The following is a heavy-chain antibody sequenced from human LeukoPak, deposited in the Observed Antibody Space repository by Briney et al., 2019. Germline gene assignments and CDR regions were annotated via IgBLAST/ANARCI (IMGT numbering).Heavy chain of an antibody. D-gene: IGHD3-9*01. J-gene: IGHJ4*02. CDR1: GFIFSRYG. Sequence: PGGSLRLSCAASGFIFSRYGMSWVRKAPGKGLEWVSGIRGSDESTYYADSVKGRFTISRDNSKNTLYMQMNSLRAEDSAVYFCARDHRYYDLSTGSTTDYWGQGTPVTVSS. CDR3: ARDHRYYDLSTGSTTDY. V-gene: IGHV3-23*01. CDR2: IRGSDEST.